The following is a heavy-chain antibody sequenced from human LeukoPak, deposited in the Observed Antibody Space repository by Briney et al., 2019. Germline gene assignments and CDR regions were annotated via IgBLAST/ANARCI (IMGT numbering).Heavy chain of an antibody. CDR1: GGSISSSSYY. J-gene: IGHJ5*02. CDR2: IYYSGST. Sequence: SGTLSLTCTVSGGSISSSSYYWGWIRQPPGKGLEWIGSIYYSGSTYYNPSLKSRVTISVDTSKNQVSLKLSSVTAADTAVYYCARVSDTPSSSSWFDPWGQGTLVTVSS. V-gene: IGHV4-39*07. D-gene: IGHD6-6*01. CDR3: ARVSDTPSSSSWFDP.